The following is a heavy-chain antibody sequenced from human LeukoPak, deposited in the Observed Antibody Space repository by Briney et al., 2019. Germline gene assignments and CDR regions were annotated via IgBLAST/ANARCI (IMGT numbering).Heavy chain of an antibody. CDR3: AGSLGPLTEY. Sequence: PGGSLRLSCAASGFNFASNWMHWVRQTPGKGLVWVSRINSGGSGTSYADSVEGRFTISRDNAKNTLYLLMNSLRAEDTAVYYCAGSLGPLTEYWGQGTLVTVSS. V-gene: IGHV3-74*01. J-gene: IGHJ4*02. D-gene: IGHD7-27*01. CDR2: INSGGSGT. CDR1: GFNFASNW.